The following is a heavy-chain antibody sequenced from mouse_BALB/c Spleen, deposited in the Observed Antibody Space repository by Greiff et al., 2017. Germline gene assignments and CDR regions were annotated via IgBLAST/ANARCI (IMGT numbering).Heavy chain of an antibody. CDR2: IDPANGNT. V-gene: IGHV14-3*02. J-gene: IGHJ4*01. CDR3: ARPSTYYCNYDYAMVY. D-gene: IGHD2-10*01. CDR1: GFNIKDTY. Sequence: VQLQQSGAELVKPGASVKLSCTASGFNIKDTYMHWVKQRPEQGLEWIGRIDPANGNTKYDPKFQGKAHITADTSSNTAYLQLSSLTSEDTAVYYCARPSTYYCNYDYAMVYWGKGTSVTVSS.